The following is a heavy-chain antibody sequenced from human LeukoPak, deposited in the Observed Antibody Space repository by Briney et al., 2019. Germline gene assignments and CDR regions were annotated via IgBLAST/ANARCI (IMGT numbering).Heavy chain of an antibody. CDR3: AKDEKDYSSSSDAFDI. J-gene: IGHJ3*02. V-gene: IGHV3-23*01. CDR2: ISGSGGST. CDR1: GFTFSSYA. D-gene: IGHD6-6*01. Sequence: GGSLRLSCAASGFTFSSYAMSWVRQAPGKGLEWVSAISGSGGSTYYADSVKGRFTISGDNSKNTLYLQMNSLRAEDTAVYYCAKDEKDYSSSSDAFDIWGQGTMVTVSS.